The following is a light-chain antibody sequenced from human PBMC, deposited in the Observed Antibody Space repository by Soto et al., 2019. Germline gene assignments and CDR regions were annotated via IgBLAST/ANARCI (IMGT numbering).Light chain of an antibody. CDR2: GNS. Sequence: QSVLTQPPSVSGAPGQRVTISCTGSSSNIGAGYDVHWYQQLPGTAPKLLISGNSNRPSGVPDRVSGSKSGTSASLAITGLQAEYEADYYCQSSDSSLSGYVVFGGGTKLTVL. J-gene: IGLJ2*01. V-gene: IGLV1-40*01. CDR3: QSSDSSLSGYVV. CDR1: SSNIGAGYD.